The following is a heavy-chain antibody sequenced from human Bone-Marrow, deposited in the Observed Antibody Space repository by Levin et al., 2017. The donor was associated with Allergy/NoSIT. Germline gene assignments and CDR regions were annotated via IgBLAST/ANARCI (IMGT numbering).Heavy chain of an antibody. CDR2: IKQDGSEK. V-gene: IGHV3-7*01. D-gene: IGHD6-6*01. J-gene: IGHJ4*02. Sequence: GGSLRLSCAASGFTFSSYWMSWVRQAPGKGLEWVANIKQDGSEKYYVDSVKGRFTISRDNAKNSLYLQMNSLRAEDTAVYYCARWSSSPPSHFDYWGQGTLVTVSS. CDR3: ARWSSSPPSHFDY. CDR1: GFTFSSYW.